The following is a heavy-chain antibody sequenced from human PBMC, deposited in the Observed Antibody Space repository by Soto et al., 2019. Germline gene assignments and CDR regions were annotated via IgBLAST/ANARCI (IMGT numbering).Heavy chain of an antibody. CDR1: GFTFSSYG. CDR3: ARPIGVAGFLFDY. CDR2: IWYDGSNK. D-gene: IGHD6-19*01. V-gene: IGHV3-33*01. J-gene: IGHJ4*02. Sequence: PGGSLRLSCAASGFTFSSYGMHWVRQAPGKGLEWVAVIWYDGSNKYYADSVKGRFTISRDNSKNTLYLQMNSLRAEDTAVYYCARPIGVAGFLFDYWGQGTLVTVSS.